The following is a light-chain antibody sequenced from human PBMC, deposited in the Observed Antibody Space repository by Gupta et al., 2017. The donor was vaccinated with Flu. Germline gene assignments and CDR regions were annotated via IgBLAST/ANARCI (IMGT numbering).Light chain of an antibody. J-gene: IGLJ2*01. Sequence: QSALTPPSSVSGSPGQSIPFSCTATSSDVENYNHVSWYQQHPGKAPKLLIYEGSKRPSEISNRFSGSKSGNSASLTISGLQAEDEGVYYCCSYPTSDTSVLFGGGTKLTVL. CDR2: EGS. V-gene: IGLV2-23*01. CDR1: SSDVENYNH. CDR3: CSYPTSDTSVL.